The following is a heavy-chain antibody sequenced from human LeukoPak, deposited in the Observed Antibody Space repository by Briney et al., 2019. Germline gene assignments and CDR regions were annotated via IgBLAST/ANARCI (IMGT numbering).Heavy chain of an antibody. Sequence: ASVKVSCKASGGTFSSYAISWVRQAPGQGLEWMGWINPNSGGTNYAQKFQGWVTMTRDTPISTAYMELSRLRSDDTAVYYCARAYSSSWYRGSYFDYWGQGTLVTVSS. CDR2: INPNSGGT. CDR1: GGTFSSYA. V-gene: IGHV1-2*04. J-gene: IGHJ4*02. CDR3: ARAYSSSWYRGSYFDY. D-gene: IGHD6-13*01.